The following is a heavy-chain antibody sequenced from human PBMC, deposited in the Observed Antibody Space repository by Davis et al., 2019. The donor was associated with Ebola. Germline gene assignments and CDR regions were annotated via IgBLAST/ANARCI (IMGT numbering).Heavy chain of an antibody. D-gene: IGHD3-10*01. J-gene: IGHJ4*02. V-gene: IGHV3-64D*06. CDR2: ISSNGGST. CDR1: GFTFSSYA. Sequence: GESLKISCAASGFTFSSYAMHWFRQAPGKGLEYVSAISSNGGSTYYADSVKGRFTISRDNSKNTLYLQMSSLRAEDTAVYYCVLGFGFDYWGQGTLVTVSS. CDR3: VLGFGFDY.